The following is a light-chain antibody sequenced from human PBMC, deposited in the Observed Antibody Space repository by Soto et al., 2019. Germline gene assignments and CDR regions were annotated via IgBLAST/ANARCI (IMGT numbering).Light chain of an antibody. J-gene: IGLJ1*01. CDR2: EVS. CDR3: SSFSSSSTLYV. CDR1: SSDVGGHNY. V-gene: IGLV2-14*01. Sequence: QSVLTQPASVSGSPGQSITISCTGISSDVGGHNYVSWYQHHADKAPKLMIYEVSNRPSGVSNRFSGSKSGNTASLIIYGLQAEDEADYYCSSFSSSSTLYVFGTGTKLTVL.